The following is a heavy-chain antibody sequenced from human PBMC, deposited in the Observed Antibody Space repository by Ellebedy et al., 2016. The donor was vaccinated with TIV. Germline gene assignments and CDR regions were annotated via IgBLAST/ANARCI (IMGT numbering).Heavy chain of an antibody. D-gene: IGHD6-13*01. Sequence: GESLKISCAASGFTFDDYGMSWVRQAPGKGLEWVSGINWNGGSTGYADSVKGRFTISRDNAKNSLYLQMNRLRAEDTALFYCARGDYSSSLSPFDYWGQGTLVTVSS. CDR2: INWNGGST. CDR3: ARGDYSSSLSPFDY. V-gene: IGHV3-20*04. CDR1: GFTFDDYG. J-gene: IGHJ4*02.